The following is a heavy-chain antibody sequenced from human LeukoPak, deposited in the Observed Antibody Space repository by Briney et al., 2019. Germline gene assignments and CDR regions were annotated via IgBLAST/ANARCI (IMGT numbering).Heavy chain of an antibody. J-gene: IGHJ4*02. CDR2: ISSSSSYI. CDR1: GFTFSSYG. D-gene: IGHD1-14*01. CDR3: ARDLTARTPVFDY. V-gene: IGHV3-21*01. Sequence: GGTLRLSCAASGFTFSSYGMSWVRQAPGKGLEWVSSISSSSSYIYYADSVKGRFTISRDNAKNSLYLQMNSLRAEDTAVYYCARDLTARTPVFDYWRQGTLVTVSS.